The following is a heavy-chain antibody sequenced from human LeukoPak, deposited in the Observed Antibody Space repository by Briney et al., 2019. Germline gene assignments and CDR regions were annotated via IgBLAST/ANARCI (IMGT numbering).Heavy chain of an antibody. CDR2: IYYSGST. CDR3: ARDGGDSPGDAFDI. CDR1: GGSISSYY. Sequence: PSETLSLTCTVSGGSISSYYWSWIRQPPGKGLEWIGYIYYSGSTNYNPSLKSRVTISVDTSKNQFSLKLSSVTAADTAVYYCARDGGDSPGDAFDIWGQGTMVTVSS. D-gene: IGHD4-23*01. V-gene: IGHV4-59*01. J-gene: IGHJ3*02.